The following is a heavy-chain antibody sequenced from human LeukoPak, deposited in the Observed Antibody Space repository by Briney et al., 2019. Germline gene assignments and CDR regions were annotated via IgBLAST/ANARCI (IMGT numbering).Heavy chain of an antibody. CDR2: ISGSGGST. CDR3: ATVDLLGELSPFDY. CDR1: GFTFSSYA. J-gene: IGHJ4*02. Sequence: GGSLRLSCAASGFTFSSYAMSWVRQAPGKGLEWVSAISGSGGSTYYADSVKGRFTTSRDNSKNTLYLQMNSLRAEDTAVYYCATVDLLGELSPFDYWGQGTLVTVSS. D-gene: IGHD3-16*02. V-gene: IGHV3-23*01.